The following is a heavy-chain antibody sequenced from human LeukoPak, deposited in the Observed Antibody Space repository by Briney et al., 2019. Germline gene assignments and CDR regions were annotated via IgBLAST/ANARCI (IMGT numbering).Heavy chain of an antibody. J-gene: IGHJ4*02. V-gene: IGHV3-9*01. CDR1: GFTFDDYA. CDR3: AKGPNYYDSPDY. Sequence: GGSLRLSCAASGFTFDDYAMHWVRQAPGKGLKWVSGISWNSGSIGYADSVKGRFTISRDNAKNSLYLQMNSLRAEDTALYYCAKGPNYYDSPDYWGQGTLVTVSS. D-gene: IGHD3-22*01. CDR2: ISWNSGSI.